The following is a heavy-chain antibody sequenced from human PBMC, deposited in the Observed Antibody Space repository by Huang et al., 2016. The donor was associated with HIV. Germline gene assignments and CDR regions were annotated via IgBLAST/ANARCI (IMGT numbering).Heavy chain of an antibody. Sequence: QVQLVQSGAEVKRPGASVKVSCKASGYTFRDYSINWVQQAPGQGLEWMGWMNPDSGNTGDAPSLQGRVTMTRDISISTAYMELRSLRFEDMAVYYCTRAVWFAENWFDIWGQGTPVIVSS. V-gene: IGHV1-8*02. D-gene: IGHD3-10*01. CDR3: TRAVWFAENWFDI. CDR2: MNPDSGNT. J-gene: IGHJ5*02. CDR1: GYTFRDYS.